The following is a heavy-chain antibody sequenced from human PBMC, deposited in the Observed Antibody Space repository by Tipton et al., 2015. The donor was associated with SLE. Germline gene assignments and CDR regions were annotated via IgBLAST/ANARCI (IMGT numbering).Heavy chain of an antibody. CDR2: IYHNGNT. CDR1: DYFIVSGYY. V-gene: IGHV4-38-2*02. CDR3: ARAFRGWFDP. J-gene: IGHJ5*02. Sequence: TLSLTCTVSDYFIVSGYYWGWIRQSPGKGLEWIGNIYHNGNTYYNPSLKSRVTISVDTSRNQFSLKLSSVTAADTAVYYCARAFRGWFDPWGQGTLVTVSS.